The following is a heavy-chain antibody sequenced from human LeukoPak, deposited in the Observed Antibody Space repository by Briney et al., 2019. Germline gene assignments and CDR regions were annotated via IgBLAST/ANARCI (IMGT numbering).Heavy chain of an antibody. Sequence: GGSLRLSCALSGFSFSSYSTSWVRPLPGGGLEWVSSIISSSSYIYYADSVNGRFTVSRDNAKNSLYLQMSGLRAEDTAVYYCASSSSWYVEDYWGQGTLVTVSS. CDR2: IISSSSYI. V-gene: IGHV3-21*01. D-gene: IGHD6-13*01. CDR3: ASSSSWYVEDY. J-gene: IGHJ4*02. CDR1: GFSFSSYS.